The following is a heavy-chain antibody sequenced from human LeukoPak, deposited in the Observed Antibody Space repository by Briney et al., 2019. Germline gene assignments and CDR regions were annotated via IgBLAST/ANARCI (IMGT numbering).Heavy chain of an antibody. CDR3: ARVEGDYYDSSGYSGPNPYGMDV. CDR1: GGTFSSYA. J-gene: IGHJ6*02. V-gene: IGHV1-69*04. D-gene: IGHD3-22*01. CDR2: IIPIFGIA. Sequence: SVKVSCKASGGTFSSYAISWVRQAPGQGLEWMGRIIPIFGIANYAQKFQGRVTITADKSTSTAYMELSSLRSEDTAVYYCARVEGDYYDSSGYSGPNPYGMDVWGQGTTVTVSS.